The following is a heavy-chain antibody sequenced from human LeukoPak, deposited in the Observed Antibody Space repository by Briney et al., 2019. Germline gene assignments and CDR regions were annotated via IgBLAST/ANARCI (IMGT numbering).Heavy chain of an antibody. J-gene: IGHJ4*02. D-gene: IGHD6-13*01. V-gene: IGHV1-46*01. CDR1: GYTFTSYY. CDR3: AREGRIAAAAIADFDY. Sequence: ASVKVSCRASGYTFTSYYMHWVRQAPGQGLEWMGIINPSGGSTSYAQKFQGRVTMTRDMSTSTVYMELSSLRSEDTAVYYCAREGRIAAAAIADFDYWGQGTLVTVSS. CDR2: INPSGGST.